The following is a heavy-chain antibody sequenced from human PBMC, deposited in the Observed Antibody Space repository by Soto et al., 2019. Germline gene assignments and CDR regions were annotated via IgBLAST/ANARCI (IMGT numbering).Heavy chain of an antibody. Sequence: GGSLRLSCAASGFTVSSYWMSWVRQAPGKGLEWVANIKQDGSQKYYVDSVKGRFTISRDNAKNSVFLQMNSLRAEDTAVYYCARIGYSSSCFDYWGQGIPVTVSS. CDR1: GFTVSSYW. CDR2: IKQDGSQK. CDR3: ARIGYSSSCFDY. D-gene: IGHD6-6*01. J-gene: IGHJ4*02. V-gene: IGHV3-7*01.